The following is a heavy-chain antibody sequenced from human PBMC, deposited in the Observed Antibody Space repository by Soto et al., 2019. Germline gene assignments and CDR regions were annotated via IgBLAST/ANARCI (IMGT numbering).Heavy chain of an antibody. CDR1: GFTFSSYS. CDR3: ARGAFVYGYNWFDP. CDR2: ISSSSSTI. D-gene: IGHD4-17*01. V-gene: IGHV3-48*02. Sequence: GGSLRLSCAASGFTFSSYSMNWVRQAPGKGLEWVSYISSSSSTIYYADSVKGRFTISRDNAKNSLYLQMNSLRDEDTAVYYCARGAFVYGYNWFDPWGQGTLVTVSS. J-gene: IGHJ5*02.